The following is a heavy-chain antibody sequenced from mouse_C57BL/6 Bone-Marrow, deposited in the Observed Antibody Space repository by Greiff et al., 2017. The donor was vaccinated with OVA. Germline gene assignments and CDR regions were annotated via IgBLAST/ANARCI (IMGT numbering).Heavy chain of an antibody. CDR2: IWWDDDK. D-gene: IGHD1-1*01. CDR3: ARPDYYGSSYGWYFDV. CDR1: GFSLSTFGMG. J-gene: IGHJ1*03. Sequence: QVQLKESGPGILQPSQTLSLTCSFSGFSLSTFGMGVGWIRQPSGKGLEWLAHIWWDDDKYYNPALKSRLTISKDTSKNQVFLKIANVDTADTATYYCARPDYYGSSYGWYFDVWGTGTTVTVSS. V-gene: IGHV8-8*01.